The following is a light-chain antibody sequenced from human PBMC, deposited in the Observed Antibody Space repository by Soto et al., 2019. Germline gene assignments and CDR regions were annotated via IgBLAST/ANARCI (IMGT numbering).Light chain of an antibody. Sequence: QSVLTQPPSMSAAPGQMVTISCTVSSSNIGAGYDVHWYQQLPGTAPKLLIYGNINRPSGVPDRFSGSKSGTSASLAITGLQAEDEADYYCQSYDSSLSSYVFGTGTKVTVL. CDR3: QSYDSSLSSYV. V-gene: IGLV1-40*01. CDR1: SSNIGAGYD. J-gene: IGLJ1*01. CDR2: GNI.